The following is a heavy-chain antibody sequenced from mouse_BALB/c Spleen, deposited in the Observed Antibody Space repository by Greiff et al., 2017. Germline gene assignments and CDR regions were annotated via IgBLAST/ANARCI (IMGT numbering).Heavy chain of an antibody. V-gene: IGHV1-69*02. J-gene: IGHJ2*01. D-gene: IGHD1-1*01. CDR2: IDPSDSET. CDR3: ARSYGSSSFDY. CDR1: GYTFTSYW. Sequence: QVQLQQPGAELVKPGAPVKLSCKASGYTFTSYWMNWVKQRPGRGLEWIGRIDPSDSETHYNQKFKDKATLTVDNSSSTAYIQLSSLTSEDSAVYYCARSYGSSSFDYWGQGTTLTVSS.